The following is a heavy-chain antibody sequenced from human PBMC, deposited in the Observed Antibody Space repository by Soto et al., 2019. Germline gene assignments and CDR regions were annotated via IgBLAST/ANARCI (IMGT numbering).Heavy chain of an antibody. D-gene: IGHD3-9*01. Sequence: ASVKVSCKASGYTLTGYAMHWMRQAPGQRLEWMGWINAGNGNTKYSQKFQGRVTITRDTSASTAYMELSSLRSEDTAVYYCARSRYFDWLLHSPGSYYGMDVWGQGTTVTSP. CDR2: INAGNGNT. V-gene: IGHV1-3*01. CDR1: GYTLTGYA. CDR3: ARSRYFDWLLHSPGSYYGMDV. J-gene: IGHJ6*02.